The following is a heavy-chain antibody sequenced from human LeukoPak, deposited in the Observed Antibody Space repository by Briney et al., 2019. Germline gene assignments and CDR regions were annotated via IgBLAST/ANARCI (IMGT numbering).Heavy chain of an antibody. J-gene: IGHJ4*02. CDR3: ASKRWLQSSFDY. D-gene: IGHD5-24*01. CDR1: GFTFSSYE. V-gene: IGHV3-74*01. Sequence: GGSLRLSCAASGFTFSSYEMNWVRQTPGQGLVWVSRINSDGSRTSYADSVKGRFTISRDNAKNTVYLQMNSLRAEDTAVYYWASKRWLQSSFDYWGQGTLVTVSS. CDR2: INSDGSRT.